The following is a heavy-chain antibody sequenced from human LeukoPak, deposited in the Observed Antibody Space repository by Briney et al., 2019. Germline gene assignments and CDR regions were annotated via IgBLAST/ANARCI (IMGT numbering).Heavy chain of an antibody. Sequence: PGGSLRLSCAASGFTFSSYGMHWVRQAPGKGLEWLAVIWYDGNKKHYVESVQGRFTISRDNSKDTLYLQMNSLRAEDTAVYFCERGSGGSGYNYGIDYWGQGTLVTVSS. D-gene: IGHD5-24*01. CDR1: GFTFSSYG. V-gene: IGHV3-33*01. CDR3: ERGSGGSGYNYGIDY. J-gene: IGHJ4*02. CDR2: IWYDGNKK.